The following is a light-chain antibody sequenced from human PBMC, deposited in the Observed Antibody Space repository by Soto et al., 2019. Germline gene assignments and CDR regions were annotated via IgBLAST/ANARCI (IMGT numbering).Light chain of an antibody. CDR3: QQSYSSPYT. CDR1: QDVGKW. CDR2: GAS. J-gene: IGKJ2*01. V-gene: IGKV1-12*01. Sequence: DIQMTQSPPSVSASVGDRVTITCRASQDVGKWLAWYQQKPGKAPTLLIHGASSLQSGVPPRYSGSGYGTDFTLTIGGLQPADFAIYYCQQSYSSPYTFGLGTKVQIK.